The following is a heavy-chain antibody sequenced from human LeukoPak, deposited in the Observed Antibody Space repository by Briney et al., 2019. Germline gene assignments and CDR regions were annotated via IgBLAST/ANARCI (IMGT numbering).Heavy chain of an antibody. CDR2: INPNSGGT. V-gene: IGHV1-2*02. J-gene: IGHJ4*02. Sequence: ASVKVSCKASGYTFTGYYMHWVRQAPGQGLEWMGWINPNSGGTNYAQKFQGRVTMTRDTSISTAYMELSRLRTDDTAVYYCARAVLCSSTSCYYDYWGQGTLVTVSS. D-gene: IGHD2-2*01. CDR1: GYTFTGYY. CDR3: ARAVLCSSTSCYYDY.